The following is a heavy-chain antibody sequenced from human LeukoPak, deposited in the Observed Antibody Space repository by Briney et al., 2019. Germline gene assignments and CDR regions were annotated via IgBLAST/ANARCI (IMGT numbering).Heavy chain of an antibody. V-gene: IGHV3-74*01. CDR1: GFTFRSYW. D-gene: IGHD3-3*01. Sequence: PGGSPRLSCAASGFTFRSYWMHWVRHAPGKGLVWVSRINRDGSSTGYADSVKGRFTISRDNAKNTLYLQMNSLRAEDTAVYYCARDFSLGWFDPWGQGTLVTVSS. CDR2: INRDGSST. CDR3: ARDFSLGWFDP. J-gene: IGHJ5*02.